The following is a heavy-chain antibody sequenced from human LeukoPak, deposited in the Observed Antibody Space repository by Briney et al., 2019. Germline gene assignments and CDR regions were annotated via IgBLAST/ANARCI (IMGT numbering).Heavy chain of an antibody. CDR3: AREDGQMATNY. CDR2: IYHSGST. CDR1: GGSISSYY. D-gene: IGHD5-24*01. V-gene: IGHV4-38-2*02. Sequence: SETLSLTCTVSGGSISSYYWSWIRQPPGKGLEWIGSIYHSGSTYYNPSLKSRVTISVDTSKNQFSLKLSSVTAADTAVYYCAREDGQMATNYWGQGTLVTVSS. J-gene: IGHJ4*02.